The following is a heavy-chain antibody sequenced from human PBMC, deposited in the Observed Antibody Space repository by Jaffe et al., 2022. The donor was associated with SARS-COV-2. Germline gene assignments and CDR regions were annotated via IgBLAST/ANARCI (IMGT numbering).Heavy chain of an antibody. Sequence: QVQLVESGGGVVQPGRSLRLSCAASGFTFSSYGMHWVRQAPGKGLEWVAVISYDGSNKYYADSVKGRFTISRDNSKNTLYLQMNSLRAEDTAVYYCAKDLWVTAKQLDYYYYGMDVWGQGTTVTVSS. V-gene: IGHV3-30*18. CDR3: AKDLWVTAKQLDYYYYGMDV. CDR1: GFTFSSYG. J-gene: IGHJ6*02. CDR2: ISYDGSNK. D-gene: IGHD2-21*02.